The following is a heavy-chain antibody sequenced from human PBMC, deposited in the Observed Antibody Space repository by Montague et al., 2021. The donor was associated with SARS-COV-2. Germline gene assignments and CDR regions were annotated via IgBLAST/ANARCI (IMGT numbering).Heavy chain of an antibody. Sequence: SETLSLTCTVSGGSTSSYYWSWIRQPPGKGLEWIGYIYYSGSTDYNPSLKSRVTISVDTSKNQFPLKLSSVTAADTAVYYCARRGQGTMVRGVIISAFDIWGQGTMVTVSS. J-gene: IGHJ3*02. V-gene: IGHV4-59*08. CDR2: IYYSGST. D-gene: IGHD3-10*01. CDR1: GGSTSSYY. CDR3: ARRGQGTMVRGVIISAFDI.